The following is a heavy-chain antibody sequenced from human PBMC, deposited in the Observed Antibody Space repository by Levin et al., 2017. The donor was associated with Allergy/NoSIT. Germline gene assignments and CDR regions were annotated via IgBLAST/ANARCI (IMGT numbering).Heavy chain of an antibody. CDR2: SRNKARGYTT. V-gene: IGHV3-72*01. J-gene: IGHJ4*02. Sequence: GGSLRLSCAASGFIFSDYYMDWVRQAPGKGLEWIARSRNKARGYTTEYAASVKGRFTVSRDDSTSSLYLQVNSLKSEDQAVDYCTRAATGNYISDYWGQGTLVTVSS. D-gene: IGHD4-11*01. CDR1: GFIFSDYY. CDR3: TRAATGNYISDY.